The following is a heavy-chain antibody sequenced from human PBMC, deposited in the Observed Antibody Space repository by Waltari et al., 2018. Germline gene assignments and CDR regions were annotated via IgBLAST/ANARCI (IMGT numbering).Heavy chain of an antibody. D-gene: IGHD2-21*02. Sequence: EVQLVESGGDLVQPGGSVRLSCAASGFTFSRSWMTWVRKAPGKGLEWVGNIQQNGSEKWYADSVRGRFTISRDNAMNSLYLQMNSLRVEDTAVYYCARDLVATPPWGQGTLVTVSS. CDR1: GFTFSRSW. CDR2: IQQNGSEK. CDR3: ARDLVATPP. V-gene: IGHV3-7*01. J-gene: IGHJ5*02.